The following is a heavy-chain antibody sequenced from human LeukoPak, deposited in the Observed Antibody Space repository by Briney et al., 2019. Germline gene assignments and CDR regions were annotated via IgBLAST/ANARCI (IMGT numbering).Heavy chain of an antibody. V-gene: IGHV3-30*18. CDR3: AKDRSAAAAPYYYYGMDV. D-gene: IGHD6-13*01. CDR1: GSTFSSYG. Sequence: GGSLRLSCAASGSTFSSYGMHWVRQAPGKGLEWVAVISYDGSNKYYADSVKGRFTISRDNSKNTLYLQMNSLRAEDTAVYYCAKDRSAAAAPYYYYGMDVWGQGTTVTVSS. CDR2: ISYDGSNK. J-gene: IGHJ6*02.